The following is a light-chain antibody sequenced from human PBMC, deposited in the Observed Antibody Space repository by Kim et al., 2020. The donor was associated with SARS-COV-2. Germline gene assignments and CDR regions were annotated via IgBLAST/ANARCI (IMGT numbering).Light chain of an antibody. CDR3: QQYGASPRT. Sequence: PGARAPFSCRARQSLRSNTLAWYQQKPGQAPRLVIHGASTRATGIPDRFSGSGSGTDFTLTISRLEPEDFAVYYCQQYGASPRTFGQGTKLEI. J-gene: IGKJ2*01. V-gene: IGKV3-20*01. CDR2: GAS. CDR1: QSLRSNT.